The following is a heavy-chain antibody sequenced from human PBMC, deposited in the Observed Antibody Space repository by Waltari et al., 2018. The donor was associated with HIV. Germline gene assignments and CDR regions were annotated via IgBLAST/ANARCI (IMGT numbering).Heavy chain of an antibody. CDR1: GEPFDGYY. Sequence: QVQLQQWGAGLLKPSETLSLTCAVYGEPFDGYYWSWIRQPPGKRLEWMGEINHRRNTNDNPDLKSRLTMSVDASKNQFSLNLNSVTAADMGVYYCARRALWLRPVYYFDYWGQGALVTVSS. CDR3: ARRALWLRPVYYFDY. J-gene: IGHJ4*02. V-gene: IGHV4-34*01. D-gene: IGHD5-12*01. CDR2: INHRRNT.